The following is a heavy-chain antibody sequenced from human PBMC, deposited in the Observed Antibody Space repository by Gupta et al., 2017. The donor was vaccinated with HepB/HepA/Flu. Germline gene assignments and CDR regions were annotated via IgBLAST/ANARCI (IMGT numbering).Heavy chain of an antibody. Sequence: QVLLQPWGARLWKPSVTLSLTCMVPGGFFNVFYSHWIRQSPEKGLEWIGSVKDSRSTTYNPALKSRTSISIDTSGNQFFLQVTSLTPADSGVYYCARGFFYFFHMDVWGEGTPVTVSS. CDR3: ARGFFYFFHMDV. D-gene: IGHD3-3*01. J-gene: IGHJ6*04. CDR2: VKDSRST. V-gene: IGHV4-34*02. CDR1: GGFFNVFY.